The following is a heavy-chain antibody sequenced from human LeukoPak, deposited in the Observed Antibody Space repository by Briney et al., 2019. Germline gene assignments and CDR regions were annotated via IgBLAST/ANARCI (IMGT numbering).Heavy chain of an antibody. CDR2: IYYSGST. J-gene: IGHJ3*02. V-gene: IGHV4-59*08. Sequence: PSETLSLTCTVSGGSISSYYWSWIRQPPGKGLEWIGYIYYSGSTNYNPSLKSRVTISVDTSKNQFSLKLSSVTAADTAVYYCARATYDSSGYYSPDAFDIWGQGTMVTVSS. D-gene: IGHD3-22*01. CDR1: GGSISSYY. CDR3: ARATYDSSGYYSPDAFDI.